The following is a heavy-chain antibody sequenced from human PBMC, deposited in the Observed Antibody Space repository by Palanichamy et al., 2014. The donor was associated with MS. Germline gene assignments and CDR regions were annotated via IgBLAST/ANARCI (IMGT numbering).Heavy chain of an antibody. J-gene: IGHJ6*03. CDR3: AKAPLGDYDILTDFFGNFYYMDV. CDR2: ISGTSQSI. Sequence: EVQLLESGGGLVQPGGSLRLSCAASGFAFKNYAMSWFRQAPGKGLEWVSTISGTSQSIYYADSVKGRFTISRDNSQNTLFLQMNSLRSEDTAVIYCAKAPLGDYDILTDFFGNFYYMDVWGKGTTVTVSS. D-gene: IGHD3-9*01. CDR1: GFAFKNYA. V-gene: IGHV3-23*01.